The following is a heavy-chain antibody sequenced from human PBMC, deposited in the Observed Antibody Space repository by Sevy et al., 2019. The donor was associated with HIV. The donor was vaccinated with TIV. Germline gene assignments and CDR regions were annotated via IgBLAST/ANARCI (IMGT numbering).Heavy chain of an antibody. CDR1: GFTFSRYA. Sequence: GGSLRLSCVTSGFTFSRYAMSWVRQTPGKGLEWVSAIGGCADDTYYADSVKGRFTISRDNSKNTPYLQMNGLRAEDTAVYYCAKEVSEPSSYDYWGQGTLVTVSS. CDR3: AKEVSEPSSYDY. V-gene: IGHV3-23*01. CDR2: IGGCADDT. J-gene: IGHJ4*02.